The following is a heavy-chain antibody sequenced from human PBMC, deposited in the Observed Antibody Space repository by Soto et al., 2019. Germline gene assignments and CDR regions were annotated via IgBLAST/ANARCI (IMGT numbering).Heavy chain of an antibody. CDR3: ARRRGYSSSTNYYYYGLDV. D-gene: IGHD6-6*01. CDR1: GYSFSDYW. Sequence: PGESLKISCKGSGYSFSDYWIGWVRQMPGKGLEWMGIIYHGDSDTTYSPSFQGQVSISVDKNISTAYLQWSSLKASDSAMYYCARRRGYSSSTNYYYYGLDVWGQGTAVTVSS. V-gene: IGHV5-51*01. CDR2: IYHGDSDT. J-gene: IGHJ6*02.